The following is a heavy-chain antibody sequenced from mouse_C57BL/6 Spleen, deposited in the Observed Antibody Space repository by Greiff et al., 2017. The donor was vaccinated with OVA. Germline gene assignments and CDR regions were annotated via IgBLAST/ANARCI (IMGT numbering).Heavy chain of an antibody. CDR3: ARNKPTVVATGLDV. D-gene: IGHD1-1*01. J-gene: IGHJ1*03. V-gene: IGHV1-61*01. Sequence: QVQLQQPGAELVRPGSSVKLSCKASGYTFTSYWMDWVKQRPGQGLEWIGNIYPSDSETHYNQKFKDKATLTVDKSSSTAYMQLSSLTSEDSAVYYCARNKPTVVATGLDVWGTGTTVTVSS. CDR2: IYPSDSET. CDR1: GYTFTSYW.